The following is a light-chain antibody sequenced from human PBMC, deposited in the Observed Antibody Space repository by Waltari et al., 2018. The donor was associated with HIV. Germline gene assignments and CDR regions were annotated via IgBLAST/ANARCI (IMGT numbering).Light chain of an antibody. CDR3: QQYHSYSLT. V-gene: IGKV1-5*03. J-gene: IGKJ5*01. Sequence: DIQMTQSPFTLSASVGDRVTITCRSSQSISTWLAWYQQQPGRAPKLLIYKTSSLHSGVPSRFSGSGSGTEFSLTISSLQPNDFTTYYCQQYHSYSLTFGQGTRLEMK. CDR1: QSISTW. CDR2: KTS.